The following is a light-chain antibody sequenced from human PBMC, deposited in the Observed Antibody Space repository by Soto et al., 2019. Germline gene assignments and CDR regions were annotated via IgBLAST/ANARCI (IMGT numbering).Light chain of an antibody. V-gene: IGKV3-15*01. J-gene: IGKJ1*01. Sequence: EIVLTQSPGTLSLSQGERATLSCRASQSVTSNYLAWYQQKPGQAPRLLIYGASTRATGIPARFSGSGSGTEFTLTISSLQSEDFAVYYCQQYNNWPSWTFGQGTKVDI. CDR1: QSVTSN. CDR3: QQYNNWPSWT. CDR2: GAS.